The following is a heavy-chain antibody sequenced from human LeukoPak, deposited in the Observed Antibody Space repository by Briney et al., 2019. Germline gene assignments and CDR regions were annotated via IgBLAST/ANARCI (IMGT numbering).Heavy chain of an antibody. D-gene: IGHD2-2*01. CDR1: YG. J-gene: IGHJ4*02. Sequence: YGXXWXXXXPGXGLEWXAFIRYDGSNKYYADSVKGRFTISRDNSKNTLYLQMNSLRAEDTAVYYCAKDPRPYCSSTSCYPYYFDYWGQGTLVTVSS. CDR2: IRYDGSNK. CDR3: AKDPRPYCSSTSCYPYYFDY. V-gene: IGHV3-30*02.